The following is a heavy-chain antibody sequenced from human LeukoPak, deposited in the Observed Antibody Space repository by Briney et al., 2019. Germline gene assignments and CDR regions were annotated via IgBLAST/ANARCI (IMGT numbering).Heavy chain of an antibody. D-gene: IGHD4-23*01. J-gene: IGHJ3*02. CDR2: ISSSGKYI. Sequence: PGGSLRLSCAVSGFTFSSYSMNWVRQAPGKGLEWVSSISSSGKYIYYADSVKGRITISRDNAKNSLYLQMNSLRAEDTAVYYCAGSPYGGNSEIWGLGTMVTVSS. CDR3: AGSPYGGNSEI. CDR1: GFTFSSYS. V-gene: IGHV3-21*01.